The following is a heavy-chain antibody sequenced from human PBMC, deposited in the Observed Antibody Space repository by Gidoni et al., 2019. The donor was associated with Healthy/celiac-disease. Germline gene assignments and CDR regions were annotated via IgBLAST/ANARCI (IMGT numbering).Heavy chain of an antibody. D-gene: IGHD1-26*01. CDR3: AKEEYSGSYFDY. CDR1: GFPFSSYA. Sequence: EVQLLESGGGLVQPGGSLRLSCAASGFPFSSYAMSWVRQAPGKGLEWVSAIRGSGGSTYYADSVKGRFTISRDNSKNTLYLQMNSLRAEDTAVYYCAKEEYSGSYFDYWGQGTLVTVSS. J-gene: IGHJ4*02. CDR2: IRGSGGST. V-gene: IGHV3-23*01.